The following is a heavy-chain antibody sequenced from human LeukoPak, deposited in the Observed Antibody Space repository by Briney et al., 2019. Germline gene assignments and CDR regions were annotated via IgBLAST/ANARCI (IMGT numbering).Heavy chain of an antibody. J-gene: IGHJ4*02. CDR3: AKALRGRLLRYFDY. CDR2: SGGGDGT. D-gene: IGHD3-16*01. V-gene: IGHV3-23*01. CDR1: GFTFSNYP. Sequence: PGGSLRLSCAASGFTFSNYPMSFVRQAPGKGLEWVSTSGGGDGTYYAESVRGRFTISRDESKSTLYLQMSNLRAEDTAIYYCAKALRGRLLRYFDYWGRGTLVTVSS.